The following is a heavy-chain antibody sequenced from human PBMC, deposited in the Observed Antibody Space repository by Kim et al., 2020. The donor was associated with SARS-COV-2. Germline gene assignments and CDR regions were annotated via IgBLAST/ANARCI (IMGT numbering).Heavy chain of an antibody. CDR2: ISGSGGST. D-gene: IGHD2-21*01. Sequence: GGSLRLSCAASGFTFSSYAMSWVRQAPGKGLEWVSAISGSGGSTYYADSVKGRFTISRDNSKNTLYLQMNSLRAEDTAVYYCAKALRHIVVVIAILGGFDYWGQGTLVTVSS. J-gene: IGHJ4*02. CDR3: AKALRHIVVVIAILGGFDY. V-gene: IGHV3-23*01. CDR1: GFTFSSYA.